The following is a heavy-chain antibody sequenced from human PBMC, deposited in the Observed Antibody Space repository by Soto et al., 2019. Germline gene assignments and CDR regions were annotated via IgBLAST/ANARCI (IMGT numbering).Heavy chain of an antibody. Sequence: SETLSLTCTVSGGSISSGGYYWSWIRQHPGKGLEWIGHIYYSGSTYYNPSLKSRLTTSVDTSKSQFSLNLSSVTAADTAVYYCARGGDYYGMDVWGQGTTVTVSS. D-gene: IGHD1-26*01. CDR2: IYYSGST. V-gene: IGHV4-31*03. CDR1: GGSISSGGYY. J-gene: IGHJ6*02. CDR3: ARGGDYYGMDV.